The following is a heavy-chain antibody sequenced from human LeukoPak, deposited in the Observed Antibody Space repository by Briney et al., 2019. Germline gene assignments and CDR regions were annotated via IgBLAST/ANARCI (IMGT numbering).Heavy chain of an antibody. CDR2: ISSSSVYI. D-gene: IGHD5-18*01. J-gene: IGHJ4*02. CDR3: ARDGVGPDTVFPVGNDY. CDR1: RFTFSNYT. V-gene: IGHV3-21*01. Sequence: PGGSLRLSCAASRFTFSNYTLNWVRQAPGKGLEWVSSISSSSVYISYADSVKGRFTVSRDNAKNSLYLQMNSLRAEDTAVYYCARDGVGPDTVFPVGNDYWGQGTLVTVSS.